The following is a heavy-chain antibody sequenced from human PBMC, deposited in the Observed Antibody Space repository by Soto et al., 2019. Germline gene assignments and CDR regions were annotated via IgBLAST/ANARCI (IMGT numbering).Heavy chain of an antibody. Sequence: SETLSLTCPVSGAYISSYYLSLIRQPPGKGLEWIGYIYYSGSTNYNPSLKSRVTISVDTSKNQFSLKLSSVTAADTAVYYCARGVEMATIGFDYWGRGTLVTVSS. CDR2: IYYSGST. V-gene: IGHV4-59*01. D-gene: IGHD5-12*01. CDR3: ARGVEMATIGFDY. CDR1: GAYISSYY. J-gene: IGHJ4*02.